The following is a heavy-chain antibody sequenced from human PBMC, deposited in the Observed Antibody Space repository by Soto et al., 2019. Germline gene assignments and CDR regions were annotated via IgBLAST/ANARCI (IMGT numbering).Heavy chain of an antibody. CDR2: IYYSGST. J-gene: IGHJ4*02. CDR1: GGSISSYY. CDR3: ARGDYYGEPHY. D-gene: IGHD1-26*01. V-gene: IGHV4-59*01. Sequence: QVQLQESGPGLVKPSETLSLTCTVSGGSISSYYWSWIRQPPGKGLEWIGYIYYSGSTNYNPSLQSRVTISVDASKNQFSLKLTSVTAADTAVYYCARGDYYGEPHYWGQGTLVTVSS.